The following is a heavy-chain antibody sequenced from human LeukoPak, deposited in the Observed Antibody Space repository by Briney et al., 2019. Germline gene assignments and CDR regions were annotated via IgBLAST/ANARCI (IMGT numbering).Heavy chain of an antibody. Sequence: GRSLRLSCAASGFTFSSYAMHWVRQAPGKGLEWVAVISYDGSNKYYADSVKGRFTISRDNSKNTLYLQMNSLRAEDTAVYYCARILITMVRGARGDYWGQGTLVTVSS. J-gene: IGHJ4*02. CDR1: GFTFSSYA. CDR2: ISYDGSNK. CDR3: ARILITMVRGARGDY. V-gene: IGHV3-30-3*01. D-gene: IGHD3-10*01.